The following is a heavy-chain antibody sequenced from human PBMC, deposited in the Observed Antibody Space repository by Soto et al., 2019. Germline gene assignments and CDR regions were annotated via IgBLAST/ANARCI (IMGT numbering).Heavy chain of an antibody. V-gene: IGHV1-8*01. CDR1: GYTFTSYD. D-gene: IGHD3-3*01. CDR2: MNPNSGNT. CDR3: VRVPSITIFGVVIAPYMDV. Sequence: GASVKVSCKASGYTFTSYDINWVRQATGQGLEWMGWMNPNSGNTGYAQKFQGRVTMTRNTSISTAYMELSSLRSEDTAVYYCVRVPSITIFGVVIAPYMDVWGKGTTVTVSS. J-gene: IGHJ6*03.